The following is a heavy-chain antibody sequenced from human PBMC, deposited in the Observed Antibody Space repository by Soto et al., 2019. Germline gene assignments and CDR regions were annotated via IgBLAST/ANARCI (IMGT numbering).Heavy chain of an antibody. Sequence: QVQLVQSGSEVKKPGASVRVTCKASGYTFRNYGISWVREAPGQGLEWMGWVSAYNRNSNYAQKFEDRSTMTADTATSTAYLELRGLRSDDTAIYYCARDRQWEPLLYWGQGTLVTVSS. D-gene: IGHD1-26*01. V-gene: IGHV1-18*01. J-gene: IGHJ4*02. CDR1: GYTFRNYG. CDR2: VSAYNRNS. CDR3: ARDRQWEPLLY.